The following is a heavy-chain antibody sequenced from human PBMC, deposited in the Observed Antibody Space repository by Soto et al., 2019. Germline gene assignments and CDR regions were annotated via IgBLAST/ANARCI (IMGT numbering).Heavy chain of an antibody. CDR2: IKSKTDGGTT. J-gene: IGHJ6*02. Sequence: EVQLVESGGGLVKPGGSLRLSCAASGFTFSNAWMSWVRQAPGKGLEWVGRIKSKTDGGTTDYAAPVKGRFTISRDDSKNTLYLQMNSLKTEDTAVYYCTTRGYSKKYYYYGMDVWGQGTTVTVSS. CDR3: TTRGYSKKYYYYGMDV. V-gene: IGHV3-15*01. CDR1: GFTFSNAW. D-gene: IGHD5-18*01.